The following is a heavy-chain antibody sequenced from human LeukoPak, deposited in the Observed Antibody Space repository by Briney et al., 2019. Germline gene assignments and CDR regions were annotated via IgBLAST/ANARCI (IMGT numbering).Heavy chain of an antibody. V-gene: IGHV3-21*01. Sequence: GGSLRLSCAASGFTFSTYSMSWVRQAPGKGLEWVSSISSSTSYIYYADSMKGRFTISRDNAKNSLFLQMNSLRAEDTAVYYCARAETYYDSSGYSPDYWGQGTLVTVSS. CDR2: ISSSTSYI. D-gene: IGHD3-22*01. J-gene: IGHJ4*02. CDR3: ARAETYYDSSGYSPDY. CDR1: GFTFSTYS.